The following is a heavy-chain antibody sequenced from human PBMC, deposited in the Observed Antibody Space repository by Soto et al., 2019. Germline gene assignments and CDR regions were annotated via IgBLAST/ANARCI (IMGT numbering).Heavy chain of an antibody. CDR1: GGSLSTSGMG. Sequence: GPTLVNPTQTLTLTCTFSGGSLSTSGMGVGWIRQPPGKALEWLALVYWDDDKRYSPSLKSRLTITKDTSKNQVVLTMTYMDPVDTATYYCAHMIEGAFFEHWGQGTLVTVSS. J-gene: IGHJ4*02. D-gene: IGHD2-21*01. V-gene: IGHV2-5*02. CDR3: AHMIEGAFFEH. CDR2: VYWDDDK.